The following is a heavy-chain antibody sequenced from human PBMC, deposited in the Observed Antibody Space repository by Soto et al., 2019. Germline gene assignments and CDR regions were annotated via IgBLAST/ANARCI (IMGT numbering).Heavy chain of an antibody. CDR2: IYYSGST. J-gene: IGHJ1*01. CDR3: ARGWGGYFQH. CDR1: GGSISSYY. Sequence: QVQLQESGPGLVKPSETLSLTCTVSGGSISSYYWSWIRQPPGKGLEWIGYIYYSGSTNYNPSLXGXGXIXXDTSKNQFSLKLSSVTAADTAVYYCARGWGGYFQHWGQGTLVTVSS. D-gene: IGHD7-27*01. V-gene: IGHV4-59*01.